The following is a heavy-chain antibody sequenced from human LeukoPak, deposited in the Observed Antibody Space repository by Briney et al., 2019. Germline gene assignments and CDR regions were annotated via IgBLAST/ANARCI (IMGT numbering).Heavy chain of an antibody. D-gene: IGHD6-13*01. CDR3: AKGYSSSWYYWFDP. J-gene: IGHJ5*02. Sequence: SGGSLRLSCAASGFTFDDYAMHWVRQAPGKGLEWVSGISWNSGSIGYADSVKGRFNISRDNAKNSLYLQMNSLRAEDMALYYCAKGYSSSWYYWFDPWGQGTLVTVSS. V-gene: IGHV3-9*03. CDR1: GFTFDDYA. CDR2: ISWNSGSI.